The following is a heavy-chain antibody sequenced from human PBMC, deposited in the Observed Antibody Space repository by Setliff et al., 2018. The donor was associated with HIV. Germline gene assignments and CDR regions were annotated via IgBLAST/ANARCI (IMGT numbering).Heavy chain of an antibody. J-gene: IGHJ3*02. CDR3: ARHRNLDRRGEAFDI. V-gene: IGHV4-39*01. Sequence: SETLSLTCTVSGGSISSSSYYWGWIRQPTGKGLEWIGSIYYSGSTYYNPSLKSRVTISVDTSKNQFSLKLSSVTAADTAVYYCARHRNLDRRGEAFDIWGQGTMVTVSS. D-gene: IGHD3-10*01. CDR2: IYYSGST. CDR1: GGSISSSSYY.